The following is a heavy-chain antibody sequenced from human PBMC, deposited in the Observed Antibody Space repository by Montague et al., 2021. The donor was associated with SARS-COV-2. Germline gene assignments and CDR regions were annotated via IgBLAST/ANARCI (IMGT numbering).Heavy chain of an antibody. V-gene: IGHV4-39*01. CDR2: IYNAGGT. CDR3: ARLALERHCSVATCSPY. Sequence: SETLSLTCTVSGGFISSGSYWWGWVRQPPGKGLDWIGSIYNAGGTYGNPSLKSRVTISVDTSKNQFSLKLFSVTTADTALYYCARLALERHCSVATCSPYWGQGALVTVSS. CDR1: GGFISSGSYW. D-gene: IGHD2-2*01. J-gene: IGHJ4*02.